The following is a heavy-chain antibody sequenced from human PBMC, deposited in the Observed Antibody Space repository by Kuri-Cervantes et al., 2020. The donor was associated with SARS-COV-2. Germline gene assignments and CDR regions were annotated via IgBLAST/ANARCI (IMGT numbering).Heavy chain of an antibody. CDR3: AKEGFISALGGWFDP. V-gene: IGHV3-23*01. D-gene: IGHD1-26*01. J-gene: IGHJ5*02. CDR1: GFSFSSYG. Sequence: GGSLRLSCVASGFSFSSYGMHWVRQAPGKGLEWVSAISGSGGSTYYADSVKGRFTISRDNSKNTLYLQMNSLRAEDTAVYYCAKEGFISALGGWFDPWGQGTLVTVSS. CDR2: ISGSGGST.